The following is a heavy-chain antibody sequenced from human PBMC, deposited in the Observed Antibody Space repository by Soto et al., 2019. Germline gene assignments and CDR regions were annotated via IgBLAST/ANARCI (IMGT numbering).Heavy chain of an antibody. CDR2: INHSGST. V-gene: IGHV4-34*01. D-gene: IGHD3-22*01. J-gene: IGHJ6*02. Sequence: SETLSLTCAVYGGSFSGYYWSWIRQPPGKGLEWIGEINHSGSTNYNPSLKSRVTISVDTSKNQFSLKLSSVTAADTAVYYCARGLNYYDSSGSRYYYYYYGMDVWGQGTTVTAP. CDR3: ARGLNYYDSSGSRYYYYYYGMDV. CDR1: GGSFSGYY.